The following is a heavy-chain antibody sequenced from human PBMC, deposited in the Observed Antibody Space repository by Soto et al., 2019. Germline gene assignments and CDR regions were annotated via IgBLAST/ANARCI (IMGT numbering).Heavy chain of an antibody. D-gene: IGHD1-1*01. CDR3: ARAPHPKSPLEPFDY. Sequence: TLSLTCTVSGGSISSYYWSWIRQPPGKGLEWIGYIYYSGSTNYNPSLKSRVTISVDTSKNQFSLKLSSVTAADTAVYYCARAPHPKSPLEPFDYWRQGTLVTVSS. CDR1: GGSISSYY. V-gene: IGHV4-59*01. CDR2: IYYSGST. J-gene: IGHJ4*02.